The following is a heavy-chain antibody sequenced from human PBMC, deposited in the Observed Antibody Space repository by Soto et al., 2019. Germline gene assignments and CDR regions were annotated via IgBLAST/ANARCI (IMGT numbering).Heavy chain of an antibody. Sequence: QLQLQESDSGLVKPSQTLSLTCAVSGGSISSGGYSWSWIRQPPGKGLEWIGYIYHSGSTYYNPSLKSRVTISVDRSKNQFSLKLSSVTAADTAVYYCARVAPYYDFWSGYWGWFDPWGQGTLVTVSS. CDR2: IYHSGST. D-gene: IGHD3-3*01. CDR3: ARVAPYYDFWSGYWGWFDP. CDR1: GGSISSGGYS. J-gene: IGHJ5*02. V-gene: IGHV4-30-2*01.